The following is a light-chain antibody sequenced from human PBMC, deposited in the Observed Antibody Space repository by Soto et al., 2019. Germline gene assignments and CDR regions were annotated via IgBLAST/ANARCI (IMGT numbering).Light chain of an antibody. CDR1: SGHSTYI. CDR2: IEGSGSY. V-gene: IGLV4-60*02. Sequence: QLVLTQSSSASASLGSSVKLTCTLSSGHSTYIIAWHQQQPGKAPRYLMKIEGSGSYNKGSGVPDRFSGSSSGADRYLTISNLQFEDEADYYCETWVSNTYVFGTGTKVTVL. CDR3: ETWVSNTYV. J-gene: IGLJ1*01.